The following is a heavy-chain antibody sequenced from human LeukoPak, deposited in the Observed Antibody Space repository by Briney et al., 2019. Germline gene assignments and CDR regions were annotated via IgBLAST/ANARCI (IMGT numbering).Heavy chain of an antibody. CDR1: GGSISSYY. CDR3: ARLPDAFDI. V-gene: IGHV4-59*01. Sequence: SETLSLTCTVSGGSISSYYWSWIRQPPGKGLEWIGYIYYSGSTNYNPSLKSRVTISVDTSKNQFSLKLSSVTAADTAVYYCARLPDAFDIWGQGTMVTASS. J-gene: IGHJ3*02. CDR2: IYYSGST.